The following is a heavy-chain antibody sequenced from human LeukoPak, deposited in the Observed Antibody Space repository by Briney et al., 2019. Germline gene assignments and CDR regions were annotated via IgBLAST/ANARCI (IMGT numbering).Heavy chain of an antibody. Sequence: SETLSLTCTVSGGSISSYYWSWVRQPPGKGLEWIGYIYYSGSTNYNPSLKSRVTISVDTSKNQFSLKLSSVTAADTAVYYCARKSSHGDYYYYGMDVWGQGTTGTVSS. CDR1: GGSISSYY. CDR3: ARKSSHGDYYYYGMDV. V-gene: IGHV4-59*01. D-gene: IGHD5-24*01. J-gene: IGHJ6*02. CDR2: IYYSGST.